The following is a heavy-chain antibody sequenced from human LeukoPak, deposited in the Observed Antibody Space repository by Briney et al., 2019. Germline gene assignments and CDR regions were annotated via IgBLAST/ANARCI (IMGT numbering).Heavy chain of an antibody. V-gene: IGHV3-30*04. CDR2: ISYDGSNK. CDR1: GYTLTELS. Sequence: SCKVSGYTLTELSMHWVRQAPGKGLEWVAVISYDGSNKYYADSVKGRFTISRDNSKNTLYLQMNSLRAEDTAVYYCARDHPYYDILTGYYIGYFDYWGQGTLVTVSS. CDR3: ARDHPYYDILTGYYIGYFDY. D-gene: IGHD3-9*01. J-gene: IGHJ4*02.